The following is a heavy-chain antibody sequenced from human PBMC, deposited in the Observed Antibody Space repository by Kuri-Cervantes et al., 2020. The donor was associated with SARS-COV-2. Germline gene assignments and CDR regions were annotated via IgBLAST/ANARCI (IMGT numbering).Heavy chain of an antibody. D-gene: IGHD3-10*01. CDR1: GFTFSSYW. CDR2: INSDGSST. Sequence: GESLKISCAASGFTFSSYWMHWVRRAPGKGLVWVSRINSDGSSTSYADSVKGRFTISRDDSKNTLYLHMDSLRAEDTAVYYCAKDGLWFGEEGMDVWGQGTTVTVSS. J-gene: IGHJ6*01. CDR3: AKDGLWFGEEGMDV. V-gene: IGHV3-74*01.